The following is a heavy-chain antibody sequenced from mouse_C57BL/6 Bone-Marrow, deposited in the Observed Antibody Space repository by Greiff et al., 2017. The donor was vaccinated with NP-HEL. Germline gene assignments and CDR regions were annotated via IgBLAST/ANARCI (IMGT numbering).Heavy chain of an antibody. Sequence: EVQLQQSGAELVRPGASVKLSCTASGFNIKDDYMHWVKQRPEQGLEWIGWIDPENGDTEYASKFQGKATITADTSSNTAYLQLSSLTSEATAVYYCTRYGSSHWYFDVWGTGTTVTVSS. CDR2: IDPENGDT. D-gene: IGHD1-1*01. CDR3: TRYGSSHWYFDV. V-gene: IGHV14-4*01. CDR1: GFNIKDDY. J-gene: IGHJ1*03.